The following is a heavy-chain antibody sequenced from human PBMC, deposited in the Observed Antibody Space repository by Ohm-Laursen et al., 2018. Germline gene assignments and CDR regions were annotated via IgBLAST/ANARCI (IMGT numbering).Heavy chain of an antibody. D-gene: IGHD3-3*01. CDR2: INPNSGGT. CDR1: GYTFTGYY. V-gene: IGHV1-2*02. Sequence: ASVKVSCKASGYTFTGYYMHWVRQAPGQGLEWMGWINPNSGGTNYAQKFQGRVTMTRDTSISTAYMELSRLRSEDTAVYYCARGVTYYDFWSGSLYYFDYWGQGTLVTVSS. CDR3: ARGVTYYDFWSGSLYYFDY. J-gene: IGHJ4*02.